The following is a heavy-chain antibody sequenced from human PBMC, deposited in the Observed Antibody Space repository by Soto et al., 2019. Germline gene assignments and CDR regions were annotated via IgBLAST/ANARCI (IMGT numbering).Heavy chain of an antibody. J-gene: IGHJ6*02. Sequence: QVQLVQSGAEVKKPGASVKVSCKASGYTFTGYYMHWVRQAPGQGLEWMGWINPNSGGTNCAQKLQGWVIMTRDTSVSTVCMEVRRLRADDTGVYFFVSGLVVVPAANVQELYVMDVWGQGTTVTVSS. CDR1: GYTFTGYY. CDR2: INPNSGGT. V-gene: IGHV1-2*04. CDR3: VSGLVVVPAANVQELYVMDV. D-gene: IGHD2-2*01.